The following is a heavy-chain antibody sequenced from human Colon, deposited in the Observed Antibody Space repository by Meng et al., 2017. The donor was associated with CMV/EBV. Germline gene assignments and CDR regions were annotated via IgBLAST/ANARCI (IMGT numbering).Heavy chain of an antibody. V-gene: IGHV3-30*02. D-gene: IGHD1-20*01. Sequence: GGSLRLSCAASGFTFSTYGMHWVRQAPDKGLEWVAFIRYDGSNKYYTDSVKGRFTISRDNSKNTLYLQMNSLRAEDTAVYFCAKDQARFNFYGMDVWGQGTTVTVSS. J-gene: IGHJ6*02. CDR1: GFTFSTYG. CDR2: IRYDGSNK. CDR3: AKDQARFNFYGMDV.